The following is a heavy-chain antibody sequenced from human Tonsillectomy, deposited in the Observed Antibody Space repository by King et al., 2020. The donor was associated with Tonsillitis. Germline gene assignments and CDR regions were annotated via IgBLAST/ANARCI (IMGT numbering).Heavy chain of an antibody. J-gene: IGHJ6*02. CDR3: AREGARSDYDPRYYYYYGMDV. CDR2: IWYDGSNK. V-gene: IGHV3-33*01. D-gene: IGHD5-12*01. Sequence: VQLVESGGGVVQPGRALRLSCAASVFTFSSYGMHWVRQAPGKGLEWVAVIWYDGSNKYYADSVKGRFTISRDNSKNTLYLQMNSLRAEDTAVYYCAREGARSDYDPRYYYYYGMDVWGQGTTVTVSS. CDR1: VFTFSSYG.